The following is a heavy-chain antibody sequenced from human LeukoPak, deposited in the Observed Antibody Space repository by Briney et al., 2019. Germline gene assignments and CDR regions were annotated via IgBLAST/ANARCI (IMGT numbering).Heavy chain of an antibody. CDR1: GFTVSSNY. CDR3: ARGHHYYDSSAYYY. CDR2: IFSGGST. Sequence: GGSLRLSCVASGFTVSSNYMSWVRQAPGKGLEWVSAIFSGGSTFYADSVKGRFTISRDTAKNTLYLQMNSLRAEDTAVYYCARGHHYYDSSAYYYWGQGTLVTVSS. V-gene: IGHV3-53*01. D-gene: IGHD3-22*01. J-gene: IGHJ4*02.